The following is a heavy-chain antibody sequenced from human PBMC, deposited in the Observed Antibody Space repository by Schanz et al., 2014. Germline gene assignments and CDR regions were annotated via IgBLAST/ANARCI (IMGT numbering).Heavy chain of an antibody. V-gene: IGHV3-23*01. CDR1: GFGFSSYS. CDR2: IGTSGGT. CDR3: AKVRYSSGWRGDYFDE. J-gene: IGHJ4*02. Sequence: EVQLLESGGGLVQPGGSLRLSCAASGFGFSSYSMNWVRQAPGKGLEWVSTIGTSGGTNYAESVKGRFTISRDNSKNTLYLQMNSLRAEDTAVYYCAKVRYSSGWRGDYFDEWGQGTLVTVAS. D-gene: IGHD6-25*01.